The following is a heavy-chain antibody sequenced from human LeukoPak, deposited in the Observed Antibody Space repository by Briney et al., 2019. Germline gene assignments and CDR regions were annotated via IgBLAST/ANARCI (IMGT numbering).Heavy chain of an antibody. CDR2: IYYSGST. CDR1: GGSISSYY. D-gene: IGHD3-10*01. Sequence: SETLSLTCTVSGGSISSYYWSWIRQPPGKGLEWIGYIYYSGSTNYNPSLKSRVTISVDTSKNQFSLKLSSVTAADTAVYYCARHRGSTQIDFDYWGQGTLVTVSS. V-gene: IGHV4-59*08. CDR3: ARHRGSTQIDFDY. J-gene: IGHJ4*02.